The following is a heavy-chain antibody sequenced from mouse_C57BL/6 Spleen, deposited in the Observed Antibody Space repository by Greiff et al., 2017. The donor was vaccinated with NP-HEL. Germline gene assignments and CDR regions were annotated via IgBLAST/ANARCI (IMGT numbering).Heavy chain of an antibody. Sequence: VPLPQAGPELVKPGASVKIPCKASGYTFTDYHIDWVKQSPGKSLEWSGDINTKQGGTIYNQKFKGKATLTVDKSSSTAYMELRSLTSEDTAVYYCARYHYSNYYAMDYWGQGTSVTVSS. V-gene: IGHV1-18*01. CDR1: GYTFTDYH. CDR2: INTKQGGT. CDR3: ARYHYSNYYAMDY. D-gene: IGHD2-5*01. J-gene: IGHJ4*01.